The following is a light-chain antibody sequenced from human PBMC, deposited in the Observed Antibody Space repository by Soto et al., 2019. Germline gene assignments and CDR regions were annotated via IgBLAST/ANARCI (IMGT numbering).Light chain of an antibody. CDR2: AAS. Sequence: DIQMTPSPSSLSASVGDRVTITCRTSQSISSYLNWYQHKPGKAPNLLIYAASSLRSGVPSKFSGSGSGTDFTLTISSLQPEDAATYYCQQSYNTPSFGQGTRLEI. V-gene: IGKV1-39*01. CDR3: QQSYNTPS. J-gene: IGKJ5*01. CDR1: QSISSY.